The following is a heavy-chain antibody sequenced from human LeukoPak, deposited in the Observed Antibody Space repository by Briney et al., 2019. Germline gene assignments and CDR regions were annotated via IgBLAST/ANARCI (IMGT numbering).Heavy chain of an antibody. D-gene: IGHD1-1*01. J-gene: IGHJ6*03. CDR3: ARGPPRGKYYYMDV. CDR2: IGTASDT. Sequence: TGGSLRPSCAASGFTFSSFDMHWVRQPTRQGLEWVSTIGTASDTYYPGPVEGRFTLSRDNAKNSLYLQMNSLTAGDTAVYYCARGPPRGKYYYMDVWGKGTTVTVSS. V-gene: IGHV3-13*01. CDR1: GFTFSSFD.